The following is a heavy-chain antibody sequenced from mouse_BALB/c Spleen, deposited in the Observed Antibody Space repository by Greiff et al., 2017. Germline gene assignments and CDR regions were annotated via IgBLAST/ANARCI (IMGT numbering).Heavy chain of an antibody. J-gene: IGHJ4*01. V-gene: IGHV1-9*01. D-gene: IGHD2-1*01. CDR2: ILPGSGST. Sequence: VKLQESGAELMKPGASVKISCKATGYTFSSYWIEWVKQRPGHGLEWIGEILPGSGSTNYNEKFKGKATFTADTSSNTAYMQLSSLTSEDSAVYYCARDGNYDAMDYWGQGTSVTVSS. CDR3: ARDGNYDAMDY. CDR1: GYTFSSYW.